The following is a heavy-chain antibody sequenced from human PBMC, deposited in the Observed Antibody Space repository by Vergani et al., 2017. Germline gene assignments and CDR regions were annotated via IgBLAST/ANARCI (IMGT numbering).Heavy chain of an antibody. J-gene: IGHJ4*02. V-gene: IGHV3-23*01. CDR1: GFTFSTYA. D-gene: IGHD1-26*01. CDR3: VKDAGSYENFFDS. Sequence: EVQLLESGGSLKQPGGSVRLSCAASGFTFSTYAMHWVRQAPGKGLEWVSALTGGGGSTYYADSFKGRFIISRDNSRDTLYLQMNSLIPEDTATYYCVKDAGSYENFFDSWGQGTLVTVSS. CDR2: LTGGGGST.